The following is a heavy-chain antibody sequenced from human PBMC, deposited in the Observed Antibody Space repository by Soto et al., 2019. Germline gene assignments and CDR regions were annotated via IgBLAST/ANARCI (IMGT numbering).Heavy chain of an antibody. V-gene: IGHV4-59*01. CDR2: ISYSGRT. D-gene: IGHD3-22*01. J-gene: IGHJ4*01. Sequence: SETLSLTCSVTGGYIRSYYWSWVRQPPGKGMEGIGDISYSGRTNYNPALNSRVTSSVDTSKNQSSLRLNSVTAADTTLYYCANINYYESSPSLGHWGQGTLFTVSS. CDR1: GGYIRSYY. CDR3: ANINYYESSPSLGH.